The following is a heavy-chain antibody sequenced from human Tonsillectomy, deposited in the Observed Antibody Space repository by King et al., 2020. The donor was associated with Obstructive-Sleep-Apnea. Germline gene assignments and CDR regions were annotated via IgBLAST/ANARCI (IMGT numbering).Heavy chain of an antibody. D-gene: IGHD4-17*01. V-gene: IGHV4-30-4*01. CDR3: AREPYGDYFDY. Sequence: QLQESGPGLVKPSQTLSLTCTVSGGSISSGDYYWSWIRQPPGKGLEWIGYIYFTGGTFYNPSLERRLTISLDTSKNQFSLKLSSVTAADTAIYFCAREPYGDYFDYWGQGTLVTVSS. CDR2: IYFTGGT. J-gene: IGHJ4*02. CDR1: GGSISSGDYY.